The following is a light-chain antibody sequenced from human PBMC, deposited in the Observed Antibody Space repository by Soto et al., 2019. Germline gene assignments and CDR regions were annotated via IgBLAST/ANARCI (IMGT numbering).Light chain of an antibody. V-gene: IGLV3-21*04. CDR2: YDS. CDR1: NIGSKS. Sequence: SYELTQPPSVSVAPGKTARITCGGNNIGSKSVHWYQQQPGQAPVLVIYYDSDRPSGIPERFSGSNSGNTATLTISMVEAGDAADYYCPGGDSSSDHVVFGGGTKLTVL. J-gene: IGLJ2*01. CDR3: PGGDSSSDHVV.